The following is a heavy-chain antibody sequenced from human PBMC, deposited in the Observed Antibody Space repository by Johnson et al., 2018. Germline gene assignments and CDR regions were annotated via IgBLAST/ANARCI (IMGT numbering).Heavy chain of an antibody. Sequence: VQLQESGGGLLQPGRSXRLSCAASGFIFDDYALHWVRQAPAKALQLVSGISWHRCSLGYADSAKGRFTVSTDNAENSLYLQMNSLRTEDTAVYYCARRNVETRWSFDSWGQGTLVTVSS. V-gene: IGHV3-9*01. CDR3: ARRNVETRWSFDS. D-gene: IGHD2-15*01. CDR2: ISWHRCSL. J-gene: IGHJ4*02. CDR1: GFIFDDYA.